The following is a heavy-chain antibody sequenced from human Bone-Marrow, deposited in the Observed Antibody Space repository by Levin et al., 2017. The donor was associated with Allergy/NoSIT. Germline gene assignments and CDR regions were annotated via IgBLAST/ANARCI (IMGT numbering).Heavy chain of an antibody. Sequence: RGESLKISCQVFGFRFADSWIAWVRQMPGGRLEWIGFIYPYNSDMRYSPSMEGRVTMSVDESTNTAYLQWSSLKASDTAMYYCARSLYINYVKESWLDPWGQGTLVTVSS. CDR3: ARSLYINYVKESWLDP. J-gene: IGHJ5*02. V-gene: IGHV5-51*01. CDR2: IYPYNSDM. CDR1: GFRFADSW. D-gene: IGHD3-10*02.